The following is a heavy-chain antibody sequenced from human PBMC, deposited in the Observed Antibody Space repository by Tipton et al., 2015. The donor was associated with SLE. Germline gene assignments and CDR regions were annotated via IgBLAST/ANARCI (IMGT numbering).Heavy chain of an antibody. CDR2: ISYDGSNK. CDR3: AKDQEFYYDSSGRGGSFDN. V-gene: IGHV3-30-3*01. Sequence: RSLRLSCAASGFTFSSYAMHWVRQAPGKGLEWVAVISYDGSNKYYADSVKGRFTISGDNSNNTLYLQMNSLRAEDTAVYYCAKDQEFYYDSSGRGGSFDNWGQGTLVTVSS. J-gene: IGHJ4*02. CDR1: GFTFSSYA. D-gene: IGHD3-22*01.